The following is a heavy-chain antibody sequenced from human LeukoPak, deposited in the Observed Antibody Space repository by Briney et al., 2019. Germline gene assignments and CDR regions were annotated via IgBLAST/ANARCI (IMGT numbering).Heavy chain of an antibody. D-gene: IGHD2-2*03. Sequence: KPSETLSLTCTVSGVSISSHYWSWIRPPPGKGLEWIGYIYYSGSTNYNPSLKSQVTISVDTSKNQFSLKLSSVTAADTAVYYCARDRSLDIVVVPDYYYGMDVWGKGTTVTVSS. J-gene: IGHJ6*04. CDR2: IYYSGST. CDR3: ARDRSLDIVVVPDYYYGMDV. CDR1: GVSISSHY. V-gene: IGHV4-59*11.